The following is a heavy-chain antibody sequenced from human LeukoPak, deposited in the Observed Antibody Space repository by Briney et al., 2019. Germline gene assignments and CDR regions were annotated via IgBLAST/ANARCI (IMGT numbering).Heavy chain of an antibody. D-gene: IGHD2/OR15-2a*01. J-gene: IGHJ6*03. CDR2: INHSGSI. CDR1: GGSISSYY. CDR3: ARLPRISRVHYFYYMDV. Sequence: SETLSLTCTVSGGSISSYYWSWIRQPPGKGLEWIGEINHSGSIYYNPSLKSRVTISIDASNNQFSLKMYSVTAADAAVYYCARLPRISRVHYFYYMDVWGKGTTVTISS. V-gene: IGHV4-34*01.